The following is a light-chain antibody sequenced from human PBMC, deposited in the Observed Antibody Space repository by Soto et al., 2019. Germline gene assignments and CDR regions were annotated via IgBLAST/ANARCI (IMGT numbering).Light chain of an antibody. Sequence: QPVLTQPPSASGTPGQRVAISCSGSSSNIGSHTVNWYQQLPGTAPKLLIYGNDQRPSGVPDRFAGSKSGTSASLAISGLQSEDAVDYYRAAWDDSLNGPVFGGGTKVTVL. CDR2: GND. V-gene: IGLV1-44*01. CDR1: SSNIGSHT. CDR3: AAWDDSLNGPV. J-gene: IGLJ3*02.